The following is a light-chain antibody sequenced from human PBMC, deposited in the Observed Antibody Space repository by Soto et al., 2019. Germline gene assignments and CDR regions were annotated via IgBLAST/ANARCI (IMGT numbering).Light chain of an antibody. CDR2: DAS. CDR3: QQFNNYLLT. CDR1: QGISSA. J-gene: IGKJ4*01. Sequence: AIQLTQSPSSLSASVGDRVTITCRASQGISSALAWYQQKPVKASKLLIYDASSLESGVPSRFSGSGSGTDFTFTISSLQPEDFATYYCQQFNNYLLTFGGGTKVDIK. V-gene: IGKV1D-13*01.